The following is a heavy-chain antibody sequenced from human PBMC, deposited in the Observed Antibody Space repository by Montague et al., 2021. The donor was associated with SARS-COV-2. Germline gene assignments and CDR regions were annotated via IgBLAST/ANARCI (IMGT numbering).Heavy chain of an antibody. J-gene: IGHJ4*02. V-gene: IGHV4-59*08. CDR1: GGSISTDY. Sequence: SETLSLTCTVSGGSISTDYCSWIRQPPGKGLEWIGYIYYSGNTNSNPSLKSRVTMSIDTSKNQFSLKLNSVTAADTAVYYCASFRRSFDYWGQGTLVSVSS. CDR3: ASFRRSFDY. CDR2: IYYSGNT.